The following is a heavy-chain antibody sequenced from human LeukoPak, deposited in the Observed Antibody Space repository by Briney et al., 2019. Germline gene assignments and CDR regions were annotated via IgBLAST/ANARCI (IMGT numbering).Heavy chain of an antibody. CDR1: GFTFSSYG. V-gene: IGHV3-33*01. CDR3: ARGMLMNQNYGMDV. Sequence: GGSLRLSCAASGFTFSSYGMHWVRQAPGKGLEWVAVIWYDGSNKYYADSVKGRFTISRDNSKNTLCLQMNSLRAEDTAVYYCARGMLMNQNYGMDVWGQGTTVTVSS. J-gene: IGHJ6*02. CDR2: IWYDGSNK. D-gene: IGHD3-16*01.